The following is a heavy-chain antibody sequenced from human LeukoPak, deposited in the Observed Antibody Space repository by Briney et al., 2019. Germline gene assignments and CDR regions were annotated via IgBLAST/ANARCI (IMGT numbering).Heavy chain of an antibody. D-gene: IGHD6-13*01. Sequence: SETLSLTCTVSGGSIRSYYWSWIRQPPGKGLEWIGYIYYSGNTNYNPSLKSRVTISVDTSKNQFSLKLSSVTAADTAVYYCARGIFVAAAVVYYFDYWGQGTLVTVSS. CDR1: GGSIRSYY. J-gene: IGHJ4*02. CDR3: ARGIFVAAAVVYYFDY. CDR2: IYYSGNT. V-gene: IGHV4-59*01.